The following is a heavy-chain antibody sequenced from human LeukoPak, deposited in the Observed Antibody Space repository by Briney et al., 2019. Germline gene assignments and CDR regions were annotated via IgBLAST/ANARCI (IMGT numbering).Heavy chain of an antibody. CDR1: GGSISSYY. CDR2: INHSGST. V-gene: IGHV4-34*01. CDR3: ARGGYDYVWGSYRYSN. D-gene: IGHD3-16*02. J-gene: IGHJ4*02. Sequence: SETLSLTCTVSGGSISSYYWSWIRQPPGKGLEWIGEINHSGSTNYNPSLKSRVTISVDTSKNQFSLKLSSVTAADTAVYYCARGGYDYVWGSYRYSNWGQGTLVTVSS.